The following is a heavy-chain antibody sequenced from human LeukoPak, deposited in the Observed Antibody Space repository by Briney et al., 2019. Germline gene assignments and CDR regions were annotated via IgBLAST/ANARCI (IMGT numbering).Heavy chain of an antibody. CDR1: GYTFTAYY. J-gene: IGHJ5*02. D-gene: IGHD3-10*01. CDR3: ARGSYYNENWFDP. V-gene: IGHV1-2*02. Sequence: GASVKVSCKASGYTFTAYYIHWVRQAPGQGLEWMGWINPNNGGANYVQKFQGRVTMTRDTSISTAYMELSRLRSDDTAVYYCARGSYYNENWFDPWGQGTLVTVSP. CDR2: INPNNGGA.